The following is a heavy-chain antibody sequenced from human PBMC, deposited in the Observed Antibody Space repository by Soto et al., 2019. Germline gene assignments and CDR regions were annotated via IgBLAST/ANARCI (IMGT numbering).Heavy chain of an antibody. CDR2: IIPIFGTA. D-gene: IGHD1-26*01. Sequence: SVKVSCKASGGTFSSYAISWVRQAPGQGLEWMGGIIPIFGTANYAQKFQGRVTITADESTSTAYMELSSLRSEDTAVYYCARSSGSYNDWFDPWGQGTLATVSS. CDR1: GGTFSSYA. J-gene: IGHJ5*02. CDR3: ARSSGSYNDWFDP. V-gene: IGHV1-69*13.